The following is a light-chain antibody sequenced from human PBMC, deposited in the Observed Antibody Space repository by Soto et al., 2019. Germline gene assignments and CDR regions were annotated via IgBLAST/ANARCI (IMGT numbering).Light chain of an antibody. CDR2: DAS. V-gene: IGKV3-11*01. J-gene: IGKJ1*01. Sequence: EIVLTQSPATLSLSPGERATLSCRASQSVNSYLAWYQQRPGQAPRLLLYDASNRASGIPARFSGRGSGTDFTLTIITLEHEDFAWCSCKQRMYWPLTFGQGTNDEIK. CDR1: QSVNSY. CDR3: KQRMYWPLT.